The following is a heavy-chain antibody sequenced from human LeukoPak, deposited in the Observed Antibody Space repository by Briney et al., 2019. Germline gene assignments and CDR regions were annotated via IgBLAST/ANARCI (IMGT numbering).Heavy chain of an antibody. D-gene: IGHD3-3*01. CDR1: GYTFTSYD. Sequence: ASVKVSCKASGYTFTSYDINWVRQATGQGLEWMGWMNPNCGNTGYAQKFQGRVTMTRNTSISTAYMELSSLRSEDTAVYYCARNYYDFWSGYYPFDYWGQGTLVTVSS. CDR2: MNPNCGNT. V-gene: IGHV1-8*01. CDR3: ARNYYDFWSGYYPFDY. J-gene: IGHJ4*02.